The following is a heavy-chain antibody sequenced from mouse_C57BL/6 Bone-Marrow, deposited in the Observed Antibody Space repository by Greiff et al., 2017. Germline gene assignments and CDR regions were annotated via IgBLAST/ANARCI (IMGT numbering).Heavy chain of an antibody. J-gene: IGHJ4*01. CDR1: GYTFTDYY. Sequence: VQLQQSGPELVKPGASVKISCKASGYTFTDYYMNWVKQSHGKSLEWIGDINPNNGGTSYNQKFKGKATLTVDKSSSPAYMALRSLTSEVSAVYYGARRGGEELYAMDYWGQGTSVTVSS. CDR2: INPNNGGT. CDR3: ARRGGEELYAMDY. V-gene: IGHV1-26*01. D-gene: IGHD2-13*01.